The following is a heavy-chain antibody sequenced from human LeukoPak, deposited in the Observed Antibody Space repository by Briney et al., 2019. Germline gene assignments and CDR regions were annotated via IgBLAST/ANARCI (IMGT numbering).Heavy chain of an antibody. J-gene: IGHJ4*02. CDR3: ARGYYDSSGYYLNDY. V-gene: IGHV4-34*01. Sequence: SETLSLTCTVSGGSISSYYWSWIRQPPGKGLEWIGEINHSGSTNYNPSLKSRVTISVDTSKNQFSLKLSSVTAADTAVYYCARGYYDSSGYYLNDYWGQGTLVTVSS. CDR2: INHSGST. CDR1: GGSISSYY. D-gene: IGHD3-22*01.